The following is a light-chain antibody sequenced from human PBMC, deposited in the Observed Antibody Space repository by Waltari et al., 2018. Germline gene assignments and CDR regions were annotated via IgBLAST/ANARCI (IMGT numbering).Light chain of an antibody. V-gene: IGLV2-11*01. J-gene: IGLJ2*01. CDR2: DVN. CDR1: SSDVGSYTF. CDR3: CSYVGGNII. Sequence: QSALTQPRSVSGSPGQSITISCTGTSSDVGSYTFVSWYRQYPGKAPKLMIYDVNERPSGVPDRFSGSKSGNTASLTISGLQAEDEADYYCCSYVGGNIIFGGGTKLTVL.